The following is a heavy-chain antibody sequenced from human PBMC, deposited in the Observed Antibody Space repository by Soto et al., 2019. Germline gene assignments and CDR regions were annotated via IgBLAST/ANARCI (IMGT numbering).Heavy chain of an antibody. CDR1: GGSISSGGYY. CDR3: ARGGWSHDS. J-gene: IGHJ4*02. CDR2: IYYTGDT. Sequence: SETLSLTCTVSGGSISSGGYYWSWIRQHPGKGLEWIGYIYYTGDTNYNPSLRSRLTILVDTSKNQFSLNLRSVTTADTAVYYCARGGWSHDSWGQGALVTVSS. D-gene: IGHD2-15*01. V-gene: IGHV4-61*08.